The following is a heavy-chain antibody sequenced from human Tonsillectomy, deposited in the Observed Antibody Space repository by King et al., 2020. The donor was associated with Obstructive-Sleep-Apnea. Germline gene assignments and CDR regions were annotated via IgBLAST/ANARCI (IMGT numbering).Heavy chain of an antibody. D-gene: IGHD3-3*01. Sequence: VQLVESGGGLVQPGGSLRLSCAASGLSVRANYMTWVRQAPGKGLEWVSLIYGGESVSYADFVKGRFTISRHHSNNTVYLQINNLRTEDTAVYYWAGGWWSDDFWSGYHGFDIWGQGTLVTVSS. J-gene: IGHJ3*02. CDR3: AGGWWSDDFWSGYHGFDI. CDR1: GLSVRANY. V-gene: IGHV3-53*04. CDR2: IYGGESV.